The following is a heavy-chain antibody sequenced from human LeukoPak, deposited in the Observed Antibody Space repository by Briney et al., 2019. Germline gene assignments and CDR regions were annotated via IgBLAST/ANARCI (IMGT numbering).Heavy chain of an antibody. Sequence: GASVKVSCKASGYIFTNYYMHWVRQAPGQGLEWMGTINPSGGSTTYAQKFQGRVTMTRDTSTSTVYMELSSLRSEDTAVYYCARDHGSAYYRAPRHWRQGTLVTVSP. D-gene: IGHD3-10*01. V-gene: IGHV1-46*01. J-gene: IGHJ4*02. CDR2: INPSGGST. CDR3: ARDHGSAYYRAPRH. CDR1: GYIFTNYY.